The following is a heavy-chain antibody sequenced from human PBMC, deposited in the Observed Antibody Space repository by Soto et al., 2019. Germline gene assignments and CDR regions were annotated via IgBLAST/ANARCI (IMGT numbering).Heavy chain of an antibody. CDR1: GFTFSSYW. V-gene: IGHV3-7*04. J-gene: IGHJ4*02. CDR3: AKDQASGQGSFDS. Sequence: LRLSCAASGFTFSSYWMNWVRQAPGKGLEWVANINQDGNEDNLLDSVKGRFTISRDNAKNTLFLQMNSLRADDTAVYYCAKDQASGQGSFDSWGQGTLVTVSS. CDR2: INQDGNED.